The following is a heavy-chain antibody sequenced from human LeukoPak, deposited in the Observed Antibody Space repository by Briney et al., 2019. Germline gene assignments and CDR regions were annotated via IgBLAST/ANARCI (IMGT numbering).Heavy chain of an antibody. CDR1: GFXLXXYA. CDR3: VKLTSAGFVAY. CDR2: ICWHCRRI. V-gene: IGHV3-9*01. Sequence: GFXLXXYAMXWXRXAAGKGLQWVSCICWHCRRIVYADSVNPRFPISRDNAKNSLYLPMNSLGVEDTAFYYCVKLTSAGFVAYWGRGTLVTVSS. J-gene: IGHJ4*02. D-gene: IGHD6-13*01.